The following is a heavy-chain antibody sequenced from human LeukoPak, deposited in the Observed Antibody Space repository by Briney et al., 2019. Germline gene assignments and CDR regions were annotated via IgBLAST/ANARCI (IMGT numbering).Heavy chain of an antibody. D-gene: IGHD4-17*01. Sequence: GGSLRLSCAASGFTFDDYAMHWVRQAPGKGLEWVSLISWDGGSTYYADSVKGRFTISRDNSKNSLYLQMKSLRAEDTALYYCAKGITDDYGDYGPGDYWGQGTLVTVSS. CDR3: AKGITDDYGDYGPGDY. V-gene: IGHV3-43D*03. CDR2: ISWDGGST. J-gene: IGHJ4*02. CDR1: GFTFDDYA.